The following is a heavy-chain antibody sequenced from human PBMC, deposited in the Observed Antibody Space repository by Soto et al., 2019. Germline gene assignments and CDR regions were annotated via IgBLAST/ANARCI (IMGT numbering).Heavy chain of an antibody. CDR3: ARGSNILTGSYYYYYYYMDV. V-gene: IGHV3-21*01. Sequence: GGSLRLSCAASGFTFSSYSMNWVRQAPGKGLEWVSSISSSSSYIYYADSVKGRFTISRDNAKNSLYLQMNSLRAGDTAVYYCARGSNILTGSYYYYYYYMDVWGKGTTVTVSS. CDR1: GFTFSSYS. D-gene: IGHD3-9*01. J-gene: IGHJ6*03. CDR2: ISSSSSYI.